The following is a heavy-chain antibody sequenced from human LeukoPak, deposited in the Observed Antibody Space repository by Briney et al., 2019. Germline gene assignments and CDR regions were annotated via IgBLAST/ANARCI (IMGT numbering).Heavy chain of an antibody. V-gene: IGHV3-23*01. J-gene: IGHJ6*02. CDR1: GFTFGSYA. CDR2: ISGSGGST. CDR3: AKYIVVVPAARIGNYGMDV. D-gene: IGHD2-2*01. Sequence: GGSLRLSCAASGFTFGSYAMSWVRQAPGKGLEWVSAISGSGGSTYYADSVKGRFTISRDNSKNTLYLQMNSLRAEDTAVYYCAKYIVVVPAARIGNYGMDVWGQGTTVTVSS.